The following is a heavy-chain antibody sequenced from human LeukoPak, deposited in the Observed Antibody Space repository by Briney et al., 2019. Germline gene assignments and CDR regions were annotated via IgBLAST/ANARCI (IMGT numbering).Heavy chain of an antibody. Sequence: ASVKVSCKASGYTFTGYYMHWVRQAPGQGLELMGLINPNSGGTNYAQKFQGRVTMTRDTSISTAYMELSRLRSDDTAVYYCARTTYYDFWSGALDVWGKGTTVTVSS. V-gene: IGHV1-2*06. CDR2: INPNSGGT. J-gene: IGHJ6*04. D-gene: IGHD3-3*01. CDR1: GYTFTGYY. CDR3: ARTTYYDFWSGALDV.